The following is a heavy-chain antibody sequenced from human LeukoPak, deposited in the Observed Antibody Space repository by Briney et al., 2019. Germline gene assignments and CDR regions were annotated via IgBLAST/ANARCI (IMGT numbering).Heavy chain of an antibody. Sequence: SETLSLTCTVSGGSISSYYWSWIRQPPGKGLEWIGYIYYSGSTNYNPSLRSRVTISVDTSKNQFSLKLSSVTAADTAVYYCARSEGMYYDFWSGPAEWGQGTLVTVSS. D-gene: IGHD3-3*01. CDR3: ARSEGMYYDFWSGPAE. J-gene: IGHJ4*02. V-gene: IGHV4-59*08. CDR1: GGSISSYY. CDR2: IYYSGST.